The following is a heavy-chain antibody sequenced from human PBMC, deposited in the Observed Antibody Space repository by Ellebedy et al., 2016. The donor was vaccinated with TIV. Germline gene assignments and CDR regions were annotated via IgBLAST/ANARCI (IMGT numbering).Heavy chain of an antibody. D-gene: IGHD4-17*01. CDR2: IYGDGGT. Sequence: PGGSLRLSCSASGFTVSSYFMSWVRQTPGKGLEWVSVIYGDGGTNYTDSVQGRFTISRDSSKNTLYLQMNSLRAEDTAVYYCARDPRGGGDYGDNWFDPWGQGTLVTVSS. CDR1: GFTVSSYF. V-gene: IGHV3-66*01. J-gene: IGHJ5*02. CDR3: ARDPRGGGDYGDNWFDP.